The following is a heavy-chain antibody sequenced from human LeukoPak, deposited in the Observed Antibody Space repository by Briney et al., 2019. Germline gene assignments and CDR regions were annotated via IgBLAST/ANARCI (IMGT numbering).Heavy chain of an antibody. Sequence: PSETLSLTCTVSGGSISSNGYYWGWIRQPPGKGLEWIGYIYYSGSTYYNPSLKSRVTISVDTSKNQFSLKLSSVTAADTAVYYCYISTRDGPSAPWGQGTLVTVSS. CDR2: IYYSGST. J-gene: IGHJ5*02. CDR1: GGSISSNGYY. CDR3: YISTRDGPSAP. V-gene: IGHV4-30-4*08. D-gene: IGHD6-6*01.